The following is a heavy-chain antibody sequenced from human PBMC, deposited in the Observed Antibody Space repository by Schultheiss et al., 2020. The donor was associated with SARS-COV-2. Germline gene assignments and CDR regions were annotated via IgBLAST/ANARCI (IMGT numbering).Heavy chain of an antibody. D-gene: IGHD6-19*01. CDR2: INHSGST. V-gene: IGHV4-34*01. J-gene: IGHJ4*02. Sequence: SETLSLTCAVYGGSFSGYYWSWIRQPPGKGLEWIGEINHSGSTNYNPSLKSRVTISVDTSKNQFSLKLSSVTAADTAVYYCAREVEVTGRSLDLWGRGILVTVS. CDR3: AREVEVTGRSLDL. CDR1: GGSFSGYY.